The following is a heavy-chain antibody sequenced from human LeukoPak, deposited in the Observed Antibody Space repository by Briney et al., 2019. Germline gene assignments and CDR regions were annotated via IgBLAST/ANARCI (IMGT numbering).Heavy chain of an antibody. CDR1: GGSISSYY. V-gene: IGHV4-4*07. J-gene: IGHJ6*02. CDR3: AREWDIVVVPAADYYYYYGMDV. CDR2: IYTSGST. D-gene: IGHD2-2*01. Sequence: PSETLSLTCTVSGGSISSYYWSWIRQPAGKGLEWIGRIYTSGSTNYNPSLKSRVTMSVDTSKNQFSLKLSSVTAADTAVYYCAREWDIVVVPAADYYYYYGMDVWGQGTTVTVSS.